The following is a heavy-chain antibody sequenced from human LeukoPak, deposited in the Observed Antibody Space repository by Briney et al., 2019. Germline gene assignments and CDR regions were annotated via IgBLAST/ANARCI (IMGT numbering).Heavy chain of an antibody. V-gene: IGHV4-59*01. CDR1: GGSISSYY. D-gene: IGHD6-13*01. CDR2: IYYSGST. J-gene: IGHJ4*02. Sequence: SETLSLTCTVSGGSISSYYWSWIRQPPGKGLEWIGYIYYSGSTNYNPSLKSRVTISVDTSKNQFSLKLSSVTAADTAVYYCARGSRSPAAFDYWGQGTLVTVSS. CDR3: ARGSRSPAAFDY.